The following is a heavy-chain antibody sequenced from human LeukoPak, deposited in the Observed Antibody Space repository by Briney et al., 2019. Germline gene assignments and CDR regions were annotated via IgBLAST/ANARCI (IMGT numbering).Heavy chain of an antibody. CDR1: GGTFSSHA. D-gene: IGHD2-15*01. V-gene: IGHV1-69*06. Sequence: ASVKVSCKASGGTFSSHAISWVRQAPGQGLEWMGGIIPIFGTANYAQKFQGRVTITADKSTSTAYMELSSLRSEDTAVYYCARGLCSGGSCYFRGDAFDIWGQGTMVTVSS. CDR2: IIPIFGTA. J-gene: IGHJ3*02. CDR3: ARGLCSGGSCYFRGDAFDI.